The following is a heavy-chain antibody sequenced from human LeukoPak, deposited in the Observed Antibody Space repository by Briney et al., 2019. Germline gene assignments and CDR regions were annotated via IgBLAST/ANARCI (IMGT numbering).Heavy chain of an antibody. Sequence: GGSLRLSCAASGFTFSSYGTHWVRQAPGKGLEWVAVTSYDGSNKYYADSVKGRFTISRDNSKNTLYLQMNSLRAEDTAVYYCAKVSGSYYFDYWGQGTLVTVSS. CDR2: TSYDGSNK. CDR3: AKVSGSYYFDY. V-gene: IGHV3-30*18. J-gene: IGHJ4*02. D-gene: IGHD3-10*01. CDR1: GFTFSSYG.